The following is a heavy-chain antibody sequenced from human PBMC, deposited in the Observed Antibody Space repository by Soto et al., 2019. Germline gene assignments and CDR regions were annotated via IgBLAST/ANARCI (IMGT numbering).Heavy chain of an antibody. CDR2: INAGNGNT. V-gene: IGHV1-3*01. CDR3: ARDLLRYFDWSSYGMDV. J-gene: IGHJ6*02. Sequence: QVQLVQSGAEVKKPGASVTVSCKASGYTFTSYAMHWVRQAPGQRLEWMGWINAGNGNTKYSQKFQGRVTITGDTSASTAYMELSSLRSEDTAVYYCARDLLRYFDWSSYGMDVWGQGTTVTVSS. CDR1: GYTFTSYA. D-gene: IGHD3-9*01.